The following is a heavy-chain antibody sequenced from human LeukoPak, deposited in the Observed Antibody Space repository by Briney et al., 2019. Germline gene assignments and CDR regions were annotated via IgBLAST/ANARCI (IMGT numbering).Heavy chain of an antibody. CDR1: GFTFTSYA. CDR3: AKAPLGGNYGDYAVDF. Sequence: GGSLRLSCAASGFTFTSYAMSWVRQAPGKGLEWVSSVTESGGGTYYADFVKGRFTISRDNSKKTLDIQMNSLRAEDTAVYYSAKAPLGGNYGDYAVDFCVQGTMVALSS. D-gene: IGHD4-17*01. V-gene: IGHV3-23*01. CDR2: VTESGGGT. J-gene: IGHJ4*02.